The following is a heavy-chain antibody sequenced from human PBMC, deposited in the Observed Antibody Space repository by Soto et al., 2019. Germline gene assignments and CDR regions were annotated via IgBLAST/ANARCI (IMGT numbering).Heavy chain of an antibody. J-gene: IGHJ6*02. V-gene: IGHV6-1*01. Sequence: SQTLSLTCAISGDSVSSNSAAWNWIRQSPSRGLEWLGRTYYRSKWYNDYAVSVKSRITINPDTSKNQFSLQLNSVTPEDTAVYYCARWEESGASAIVAGPYYYYGMDVWSQGTTVTVSS. D-gene: IGHD5-12*01. CDR2: TYYRSKWYN. CDR1: GDSVSSNSAA. CDR3: ARWEESGASAIVAGPYYYYGMDV.